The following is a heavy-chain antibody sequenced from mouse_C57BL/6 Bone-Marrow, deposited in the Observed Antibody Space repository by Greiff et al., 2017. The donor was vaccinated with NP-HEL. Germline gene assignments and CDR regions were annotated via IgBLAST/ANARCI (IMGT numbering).Heavy chain of an antibody. J-gene: IGHJ2*01. CDR2: ISSGGSYT. D-gene: IGHD4-1*01. CDR3: ARRELTGTFYFDY. V-gene: IGHV5-6*01. Sequence: EVQLKESGGDLVKPGGSLKLSCAASGFTFSSYGMSWVRQTPDKRLEWVATISSGGSYTYYPDSVKGRFTISRDNAKNTLYLQMSSLKSEDTAMYYCARRELTGTFYFDYWGQGTTLTVSS. CDR1: GFTFSSYG.